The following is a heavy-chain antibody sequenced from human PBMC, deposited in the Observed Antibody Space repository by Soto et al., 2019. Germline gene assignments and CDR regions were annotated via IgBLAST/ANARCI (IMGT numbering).Heavy chain of an antibody. V-gene: IGHV3-21*01. CDR2: ISSRSSYI. Sequence: EVQLVESGGGLVKPGGSLRLSCAASGFTFSSYSMNWVRQAPGKGLEWVSSISSRSSYIYYADSVKGRFTISRDNAKNSLYLQMISLRAEGTAVYYCARVLYYYGSGSYGYWGQGTLVTVSS. J-gene: IGHJ4*02. CDR1: GFTFSSYS. D-gene: IGHD3-10*01. CDR3: ARVLYYYGSGSYGY.